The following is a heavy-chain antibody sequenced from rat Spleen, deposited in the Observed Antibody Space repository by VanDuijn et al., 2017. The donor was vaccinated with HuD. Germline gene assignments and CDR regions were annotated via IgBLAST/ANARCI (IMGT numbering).Heavy chain of an antibody. Sequence: EVQLVESGGGLVEPGRSLQLSCAASGFNTNDYWMTWIRQAPGKGLEWVASIPNTGGSTYYPDSVKGRFTISRDKAKTTLYLQMDRLRPEETATYYSATRGNNPFAYWGQGTLVTVSS. D-gene: IGHD1-10*01. J-gene: IGHJ3*01. CDR2: IPNTGGST. CDR1: GFNTNDYW. V-gene: IGHV5-31*01. CDR3: ATRGNNPFAY.